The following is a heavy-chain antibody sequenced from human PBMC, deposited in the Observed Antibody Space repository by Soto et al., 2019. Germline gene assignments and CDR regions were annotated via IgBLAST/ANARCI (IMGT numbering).Heavy chain of an antibody. CDR2: IYCSGST. V-gene: IGHV4-59*01. J-gene: IGHJ4*02. CDR1: GRSISRCY. D-gene: IGHD6-13*01. CDR3: AGPSSSWRW. Sequence: WETLSLTCTVSGRSISRCYWSWIRQPPGKGLEWIGYIYCSGSTNYNPSLKSRVTISVDTSKNQFSLKLSSVTAADTAVYYCAGPSSSWRWWGQGTLVTVSS.